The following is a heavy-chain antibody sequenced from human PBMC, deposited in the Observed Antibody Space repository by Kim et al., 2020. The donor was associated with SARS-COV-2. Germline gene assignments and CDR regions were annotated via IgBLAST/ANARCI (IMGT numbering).Heavy chain of an antibody. Sequence: SETLSLTCTVSGGSISSSSYYWGWIRQPPGKGLEWIGSIYYSGSTYYNPSLKCPVTISVDTSKNPFSLKPSSVTAAVTAVYYCARLGRWYPYFDYFGQGYLVTVSS. CDR2: IYYSGST. V-gene: IGHV4-39*01. CDR3: ARLGRWYPYFDY. D-gene: IGHD6-13*01. CDR1: GGSISSSSYY. J-gene: IGHJ4*02.